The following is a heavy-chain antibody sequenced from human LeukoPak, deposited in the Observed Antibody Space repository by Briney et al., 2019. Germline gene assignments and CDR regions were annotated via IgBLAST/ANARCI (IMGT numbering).Heavy chain of an antibody. D-gene: IGHD6-13*01. CDR3: ARHLLSGGSSWQNFDY. CDR2: MYHRGNT. V-gene: IGHV4-39*01. J-gene: IGHJ4*02. Sequence: SETLSLTCTVSDDSISSSTYYWGWIRQPPGKGLEWIGSMYHRGNTYCNPSLKSRVTVSVDTAKNQFSLKMTSVTAADTAVYYCARHLLSGGSSWQNFDYWGQGILVTVSS. CDR1: DDSISSSTYY.